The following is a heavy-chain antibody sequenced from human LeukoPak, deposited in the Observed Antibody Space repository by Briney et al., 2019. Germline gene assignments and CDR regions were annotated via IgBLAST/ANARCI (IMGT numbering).Heavy chain of an antibody. CDR1: GGSISSFY. CDR3: ARDINGYDPDY. V-gene: IGHV4-59*01. Sequence: PSETLSLTCSVSGGSISSFYWSWFRQSPGKGLEWTGYIYSYRSTNYNPSLNSRVTISVDTSKNHVSLKLSSVTAADTAVYYCARDINGYDPDYWGQGTLVTVSS. J-gene: IGHJ4*02. D-gene: IGHD5-12*01. CDR2: IYSYRST.